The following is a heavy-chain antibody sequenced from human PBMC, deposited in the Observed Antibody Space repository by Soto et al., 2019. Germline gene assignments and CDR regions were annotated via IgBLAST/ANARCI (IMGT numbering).Heavy chain of an antibody. Sequence: PGVSLRLSCAASGFTFSSYGMHWVRQAPGKGLEWVAVIWYDGSNKYYADSVKGRFTISRDNSKNTLYLQMNSLRAEDTAVYYCARDNQEEGGSWYGRHYYYNMDVWGKGTTVTVSS. D-gene: IGHD6-13*01. CDR1: GFTFSSYG. CDR2: IWYDGSNK. CDR3: ARDNQEEGGSWYGRHYYYNMDV. V-gene: IGHV3-33*01. J-gene: IGHJ6*03.